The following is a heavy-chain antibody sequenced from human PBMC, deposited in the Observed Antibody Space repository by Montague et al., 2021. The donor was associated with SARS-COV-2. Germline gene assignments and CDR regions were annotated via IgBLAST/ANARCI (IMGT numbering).Heavy chain of an antibody. V-gene: IGHV3-33*08. J-gene: IGHJ6*02. CDR1: GFTFSSYD. CDR3: ARNPGEYYGIDV. CDR2: IWYDGSNQ. D-gene: IGHD3-16*01. Sequence: SLRLSCAASGFTFSSYDMHWVRQAPGKGLEWVAVIWYDGSNQYYGDSVKGRFTISRDNSKNTLYLQMNSLRAADTAVYYCARNPGEYYGIDVWGQGTTVTVSS.